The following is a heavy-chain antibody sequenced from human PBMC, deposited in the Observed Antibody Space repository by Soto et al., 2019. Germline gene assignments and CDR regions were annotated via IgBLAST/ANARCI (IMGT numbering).Heavy chain of an antibody. J-gene: IGHJ6*02. Sequence: SETLSLTCTVSGGSISSGSYYWGWIRQPPGKGLEWIGSIYYSGSTYYNPSLKSRVTISVDTSKNQFSLKLTSVTAAATAVYYCARRSSGSYYYGMDVCGQGTTVTVSS. CDR1: GGSISSGSYY. D-gene: IGHD1-26*01. CDR2: IYYSGST. CDR3: ARRSSGSYYYGMDV. V-gene: IGHV4-39*01.